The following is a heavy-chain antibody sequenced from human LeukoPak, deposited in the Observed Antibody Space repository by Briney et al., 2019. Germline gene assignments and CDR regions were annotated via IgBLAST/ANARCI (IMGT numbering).Heavy chain of an antibody. CDR3: AKRGLGSSSGAYYFDS. V-gene: IGHV3-23*01. CDR2: ISASGGTT. CDR1: GFPFTNYA. Sequence: GGSLRLSCAASGFPFTNYAMSWVRQAPGKGLEWVSGISASGGTTYYADSVKGRFTIPRDNSKNTVYLQMNSLRGDDTAVYYCAKRGLGSSSGAYYFDSWGQGTLVTVSS. D-gene: IGHD6-6*01. J-gene: IGHJ4*02.